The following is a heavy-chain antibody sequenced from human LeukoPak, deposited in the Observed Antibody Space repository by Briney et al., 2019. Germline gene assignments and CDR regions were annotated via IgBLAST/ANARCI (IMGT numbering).Heavy chain of an antibody. D-gene: IGHD4-11*01. J-gene: IGHJ3*02. CDR3: ARAHSNYGVNDAFDI. CDR1: GYSISSGYY. V-gene: IGHV4-38-2*02. CDR2: IFHSGST. Sequence: SETLSLTCSVSGYSISSGYYWGWIRRPPGKGLEWIGSIFHSGSTYYNPSLKSRVTISVDTSKNQFSLKLSSVTAADTAVYYCARAHSNYGVNDAFDIWGQGTMVTVSS.